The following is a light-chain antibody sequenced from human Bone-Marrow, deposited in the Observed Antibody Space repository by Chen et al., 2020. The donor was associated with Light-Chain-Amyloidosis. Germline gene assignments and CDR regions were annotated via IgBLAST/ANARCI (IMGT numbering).Light chain of an antibody. CDR1: SGSIATNY. V-gene: IGLV6-57*01. CDR2: EDD. CDR3: QSYQGSSQGV. J-gene: IGLJ3*02. Sequence: NFMLTQPHSVSESPGKTVIISCTRSSGSIATNYVQWYQQRPGSSPTTVIYEDDQRPSGVPNLFSGSIARSSNSASLTISGLKTEDEADYYCQSYQGSSQGVFGGGTKLTVL.